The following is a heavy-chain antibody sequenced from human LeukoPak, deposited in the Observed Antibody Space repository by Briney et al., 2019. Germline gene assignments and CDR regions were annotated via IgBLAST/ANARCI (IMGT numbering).Heavy chain of an antibody. J-gene: IGHJ1*01. CDR1: GFTFSSYA. CDR2: ISSNGGST. V-gene: IGHV3-64*01. CDR3: ARGEYYYDSSGYYAFQH. Sequence: GGSLRLSCAASGFTFSSYAMHWVRQAPGKGLEYVSAISSNGGSTYYANSVKGRFTISRDNSKNTLYLQMGSLRAEDMAVYYCARGEYYYDSSGYYAFQHWGQGTLVTVSS. D-gene: IGHD3-22*01.